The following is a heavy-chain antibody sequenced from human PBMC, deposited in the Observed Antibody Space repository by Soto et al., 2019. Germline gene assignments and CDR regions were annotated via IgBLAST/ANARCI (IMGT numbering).Heavy chain of an antibody. CDR3: ARDLTVALDY. CDR2: IIPIFGTA. D-gene: IGHD6-19*01. V-gene: IGHV1-69*13. Sequence: GASVKVSCKASGCTFSSYAISCVRQAPGQGLEWMGGIIPIFGTANYAQKFQGRVTITADESTSTAYMELSSLRSEDTAVYYCARDLTVALDYWGQGTLVTVSS. CDR1: GCTFSSYA. J-gene: IGHJ4*02.